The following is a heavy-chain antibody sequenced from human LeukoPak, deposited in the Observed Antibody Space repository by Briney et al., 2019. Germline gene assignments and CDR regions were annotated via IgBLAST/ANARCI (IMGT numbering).Heavy chain of an antibody. Sequence: SETLSLACAVHGGSFSGYYWSWIRQPPGKGLEWIGEINHSGSTNYNPSLKCRVTISVDTSKNQFSLKLSSVAAANTAVYYCARGPSHYYYGSGSRWYYFDYWGQGTLVTVSS. D-gene: IGHD3-10*01. J-gene: IGHJ4*02. V-gene: IGHV4-34*01. CDR2: INHSGST. CDR1: GGSFSGYY. CDR3: ARGPSHYYYGSGSRWYYFDY.